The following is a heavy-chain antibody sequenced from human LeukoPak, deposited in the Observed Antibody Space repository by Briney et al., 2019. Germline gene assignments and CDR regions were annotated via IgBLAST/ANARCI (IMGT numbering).Heavy chain of an antibody. D-gene: IGHD3-10*01. J-gene: IGHJ5*02. CDR1: GYTFTGYY. Sequence: ASVTVSCKASGYTFTGYYMHWVRQASGQGLEWMGWINPNSGGTNYAQKFQGRVTMTRDTSISTAYMELSRLRSDDTAVYYCARDRTSMVRPRGWFDPWGQGTLVTVSS. CDR3: ARDRTSMVRPRGWFDP. CDR2: INPNSGGT. V-gene: IGHV1-2*02.